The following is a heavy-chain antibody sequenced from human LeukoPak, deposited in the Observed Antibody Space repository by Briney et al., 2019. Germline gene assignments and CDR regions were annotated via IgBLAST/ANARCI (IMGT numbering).Heavy chain of an antibody. J-gene: IGHJ3*02. CDR3: ARVAGTASSDAFDI. D-gene: IGHD2-21*02. Sequence: GGSLRLSCAASGFTVSSNYMSWVRQTPGRGLEWLSIIYSGGDTYYPDSLKGRFTISRDNSKNTLYLQMNSLRAEDTAVYYCARVAGTASSDAFDIWGQGTMVTVSS. CDR1: GFTVSSNY. CDR2: IYSGGDT. V-gene: IGHV3-66*01.